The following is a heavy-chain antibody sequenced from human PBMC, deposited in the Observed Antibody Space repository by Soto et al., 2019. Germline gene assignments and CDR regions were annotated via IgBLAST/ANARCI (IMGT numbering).Heavy chain of an antibody. J-gene: IGHJ6*02. CDR3: AKDXSAVSIAAHVYYYGMDV. V-gene: IGHV3-43*01. Sequence: PGGSLRLSCAASGFTFDYYTMHWVRQAPGKGLERVSLISWDGGSTYYADSVKGRFTISRDNSKNSLYLQMNSLRTEDTALYYCAKDXSAVSIAAHVYYYGMDVWGPGTTVTVSS. CDR2: ISWDGGST. CDR1: GFTFDYYT. D-gene: IGHD6-6*01.